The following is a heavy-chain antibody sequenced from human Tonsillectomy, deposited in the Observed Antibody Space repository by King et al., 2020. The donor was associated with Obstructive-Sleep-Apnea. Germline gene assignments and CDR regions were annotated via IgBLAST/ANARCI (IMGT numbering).Heavy chain of an antibody. J-gene: IGHJ5*02. D-gene: IGHD4-23*01. CDR2: ISTSSSYI. CDR1: GFTFSSYS. Sequence: DVQLVESGGGLVKPGGSLRLSCAASGFTFSSYSMSWVRQAPGKGLEWVSSISTSSSYIYYADSVKGRFTISRDNAKNSLYLQMNSLRAEDTAVYYCARSTDEGVVTGWFDPWGQGTLVTVSS. CDR3: ARSTDEGVVTGWFDP. V-gene: IGHV3-21*01.